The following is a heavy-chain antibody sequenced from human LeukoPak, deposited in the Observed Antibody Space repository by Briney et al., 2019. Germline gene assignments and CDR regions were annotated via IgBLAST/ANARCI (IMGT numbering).Heavy chain of an antibody. CDR1: GGSISSGGYY. Sequence: SQTLSLTCTVSGGSISSGGYYWSWIRQHPGKGLEWIGYIYYSGSTYYNPSLKSRVTISVDTSKNQFSLKLSSVTAADTAVCYCARELPIPAAMFGWFDPWGQGTLVTVSS. D-gene: IGHD2-2*01. CDR2: IYYSGST. J-gene: IGHJ5*02. CDR3: ARELPIPAAMFGWFDP. V-gene: IGHV4-31*03.